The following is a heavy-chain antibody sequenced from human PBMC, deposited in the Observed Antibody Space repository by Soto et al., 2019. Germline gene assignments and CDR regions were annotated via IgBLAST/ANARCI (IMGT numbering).Heavy chain of an antibody. CDR1: GFTFSSYA. D-gene: IGHD6-19*01. Sequence: GSLRLSCAASGFTFSSYAMHWVRQAPGKGLEWVAVISYDGSNKYYADSVKGRFTISRDNSKNTLYLQMNSLRAEDTAVYYCASSDYSSGWSDWGQGTLVTVSS. V-gene: IGHV3-30-3*01. CDR2: ISYDGSNK. CDR3: ASSDYSSGWSD. J-gene: IGHJ4*02.